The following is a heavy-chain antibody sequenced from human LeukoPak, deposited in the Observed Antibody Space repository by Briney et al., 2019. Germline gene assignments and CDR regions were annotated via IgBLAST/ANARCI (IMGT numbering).Heavy chain of an antibody. Sequence: GASVKVSCKASGYSITNYAILWVRQAPGQGLEWMGWINTNTEKSTYAPGFTGRYVFSLDSSVNTAYLQISSLKAGDTALYYCATGGGYRFAYWGQGTLVTVSS. CDR2: INTNTEKS. D-gene: IGHD6-25*01. CDR1: GYSITNYA. V-gene: IGHV7-4-1*02. CDR3: ATGGGYRFAY. J-gene: IGHJ4*02.